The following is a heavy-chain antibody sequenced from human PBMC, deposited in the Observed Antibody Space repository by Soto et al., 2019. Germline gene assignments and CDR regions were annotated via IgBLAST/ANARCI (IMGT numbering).Heavy chain of an antibody. CDR1: GFTFCSYW. J-gene: IGHJ4*02. CDR3: ARLRGYSDHFDY. D-gene: IGHD3-22*01. V-gene: IGHV3-7*05. CDR2: IKQDGSEK. Sequence: PGGSLRLSCAACGFTFCSYWMSGVRQAPGKGLEWVANIKQDGSEKYYVDSVKGRFTISRDNAKNSLYLQMNSLRAEDTAVYYCARLRGYSDHFDYWGQGTLVTVSS.